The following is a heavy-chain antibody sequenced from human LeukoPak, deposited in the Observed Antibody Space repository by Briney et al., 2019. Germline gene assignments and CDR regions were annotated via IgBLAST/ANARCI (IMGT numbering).Heavy chain of an antibody. Sequence: PGGSLRLSCAASGFTFSSYAMSWVRQAPGKGLEWVSAISGSGGSTYYADSVKGRFTISRDNSKNTLYLQMNSLRAEDTAVYYCASRLGPPIAVAGTGDYWGQGTLVTVSS. CDR1: GFTFSSYA. D-gene: IGHD6-19*01. CDR3: ASRLGPPIAVAGTGDY. V-gene: IGHV3-23*01. J-gene: IGHJ4*02. CDR2: ISGSGGST.